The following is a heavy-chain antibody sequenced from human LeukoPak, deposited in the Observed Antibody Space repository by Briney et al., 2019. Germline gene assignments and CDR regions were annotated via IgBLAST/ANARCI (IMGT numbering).Heavy chain of an antibody. CDR3: ARGDDYGGDYYYYYYMDV. Sequence: SVKVSCKAAGGTLSSYAISWVRQAPGQGLEWMGGIIPIFGTANNANTFHGRVAITADESTTTPYTELSSLRSADTAVYYCARGDDYGGDYYYYYYMDVWGKGTTVTVSS. CDR2: IIPIFGTA. D-gene: IGHD4-23*01. J-gene: IGHJ6*03. V-gene: IGHV1-69*13. CDR1: GGTLSSYA.